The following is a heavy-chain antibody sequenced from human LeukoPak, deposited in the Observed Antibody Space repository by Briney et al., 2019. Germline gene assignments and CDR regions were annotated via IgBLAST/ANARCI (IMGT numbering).Heavy chain of an antibody. CDR3: ARAHYDFWSGYLGPFDY. V-gene: IGHV4-61*02. CDR2: IYTSGST. D-gene: IGHD3-3*01. CDR1: GGYISSGSYY. Sequence: PSQTLSLTCTVSGGYISSGSYYWSWIRQPAGKGLEWIGRIYTSGSTNYNPSLKSRVTISVDTSKNQFSLKLSSVTAADTAVYYCARAHYDFWSGYLGPFDYWGQGTLVTVSS. J-gene: IGHJ4*02.